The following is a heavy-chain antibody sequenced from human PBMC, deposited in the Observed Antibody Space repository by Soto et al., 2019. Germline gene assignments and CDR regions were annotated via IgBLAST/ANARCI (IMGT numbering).Heavy chain of an antibody. Sequence: QVQLVESGGGVVQSGRSLRLSCAASGFTFSSYAMHWVRQAPGKGLEWVAVISYDGSNKYYADSVKGRFTISRDNSKNTLYLQMNSLRAEDTAVYYCARLRNPPTWWEFDYWGQGTLVTVSS. D-gene: IGHD2-15*01. CDR1: GFTFSSYA. CDR3: ARLRNPPTWWEFDY. J-gene: IGHJ4*02. CDR2: ISYDGSNK. V-gene: IGHV3-30-3*01.